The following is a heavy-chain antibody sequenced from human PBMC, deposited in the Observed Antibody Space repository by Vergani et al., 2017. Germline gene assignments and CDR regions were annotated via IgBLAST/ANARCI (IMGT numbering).Heavy chain of an antibody. CDR3: ARGRCSSTSCYPVPPYYYYYYMDV. CDR2: IWYDGSNK. Sequence: QVQLVESGGGVVQPGGSLRLSCAASGFTFSSYGMHWVRQAPGKGLEWVAVIWYDGSNKYYADSVKGRFTISRDNSKNTLYLQMNSLRAEDTAVYYCARGRCSSTSCYPVPPYYYYYYMDVWGKGTTVTVSS. J-gene: IGHJ6*03. V-gene: IGHV3-33*01. CDR1: GFTFSSYG. D-gene: IGHD2-2*01.